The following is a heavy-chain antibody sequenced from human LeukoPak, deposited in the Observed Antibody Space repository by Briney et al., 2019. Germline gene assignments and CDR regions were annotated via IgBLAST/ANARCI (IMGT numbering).Heavy chain of an antibody. D-gene: IGHD1-1*01. CDR2: IYYSGST. J-gene: IGHJ5*02. V-gene: IGHV4-31*03. CDR1: GGSISSGGYY. Sequence: SETLSLTCTVSGGSISSGGYYWSWIRQHPGKGLEWIGYIYYSGSTYYDPSLKSRVTISVDTSKNQFSLKLSSVTAADTAVYYCARDPTGMYWFDPWGQGTLVTVSS. CDR3: ARDPTGMYWFDP.